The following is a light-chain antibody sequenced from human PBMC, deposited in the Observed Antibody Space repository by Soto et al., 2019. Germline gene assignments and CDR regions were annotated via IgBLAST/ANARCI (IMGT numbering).Light chain of an antibody. CDR2: GAS. V-gene: IGKV3-20*01. Sequence: EIVLTQSPGTLPLSPGERATLSCRASQSVSSSYLAWYQQKPGQAPRLLIYGASSRATGIPDRFSGSGSGTDFTLTISRLEPEDWAVYYCHRYDSSPLTFGGGTKVEIK. CDR3: HRYDSSPLT. CDR1: QSVSSSY. J-gene: IGKJ4*01.